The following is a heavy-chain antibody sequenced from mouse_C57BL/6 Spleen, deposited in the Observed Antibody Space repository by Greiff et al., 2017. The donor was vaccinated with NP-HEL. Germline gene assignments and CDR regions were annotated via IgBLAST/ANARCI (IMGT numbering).Heavy chain of an antibody. CDR3: ARSGLYGYAMDY. CDR1: GYTFTDYY. Sequence: QVQLKQSGPELVKPGASVKISCKASGYTFTDYYINWVKQRPGQGLEWIGWIFPGSGSTYSNEKFKGKATLTVDKSSSTADMLLSSLTSEDSAVYFCARSGLYGYAMDYWGQGTSVTVSS. D-gene: IGHD1-1*01. CDR2: IFPGSGST. J-gene: IGHJ4*01. V-gene: IGHV1-75*01.